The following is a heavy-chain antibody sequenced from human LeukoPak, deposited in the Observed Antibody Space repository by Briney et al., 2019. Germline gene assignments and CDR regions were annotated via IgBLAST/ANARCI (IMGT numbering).Heavy chain of an antibody. D-gene: IGHD2-15*01. Sequence: ASVKVSCKASGYTFTSYAMNWVRQAPGQGLEWMGWINTNTGNPTYAQGFTGRFVFSLDTSVSTAYLQISSLKAEDTAVYYCARERPPPSALPVAGNDAFDIWGQGTMVTVSS. CDR1: GYTFTSYA. V-gene: IGHV7-4-1*02. CDR3: ARERPPPSALPVAGNDAFDI. CDR2: INTNTGNP. J-gene: IGHJ3*02.